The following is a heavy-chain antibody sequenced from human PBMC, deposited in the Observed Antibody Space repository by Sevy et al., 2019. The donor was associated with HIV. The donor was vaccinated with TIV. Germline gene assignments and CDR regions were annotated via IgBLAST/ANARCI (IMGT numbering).Heavy chain of an antibody. CDR2: ISSNGDNA. V-gene: IGHV3-30-3*01. D-gene: IGHD1-26*01. J-gene: IGHJ4*02. Sequence: GGSLRLSCAASGFTFRTYALHWVRQAPGRGLEWLALISSNGDNAFYANSVRGSLTVSRDNSMNTLSLQMSSLTAEDTAVYYCARGPEWELTSFLSHWGQGTLVTVSS. CDR1: GFTFRTYA. CDR3: ARGPEWELTSFLSH.